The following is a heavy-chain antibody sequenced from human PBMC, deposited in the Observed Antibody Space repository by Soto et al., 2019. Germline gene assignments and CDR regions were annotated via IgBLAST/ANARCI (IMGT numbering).Heavy chain of an antibody. J-gene: IGHJ4*02. CDR2: INPDGSAQ. CDR3: TRISRGPPSDH. CDR1: GFTFSTSL. Sequence: EVQLVESGGGLVQPGGSLRLSCAASGFTFSTSLVNWVRQAPGKGLEWVANINPDGSAQYYVDSVKGRFTISRDNAKNSLFLQMNSLRADDTAVYYCTRISRGPPSDHWGQGTLVTVSS. V-gene: IGHV3-7*03. D-gene: IGHD3-10*01.